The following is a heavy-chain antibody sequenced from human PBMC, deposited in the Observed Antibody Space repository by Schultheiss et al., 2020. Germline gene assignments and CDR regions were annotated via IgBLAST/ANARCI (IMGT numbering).Heavy chain of an antibody. CDR2: IYYSGST. CDR1: GGSFSGYY. Sequence: SETLSLTFAVYGGSFSGYYWSWIRQPPGKGLEWIGSIYYSGSTYYNPSLKSRVTISVDTSKNQFSLKLSSVTAADTAVYYCARRGVTAAGNFDYWGQGTLVTVSS. D-gene: IGHD6-13*01. J-gene: IGHJ4*02. V-gene: IGHV4-34*01. CDR3: ARRGVTAAGNFDY.